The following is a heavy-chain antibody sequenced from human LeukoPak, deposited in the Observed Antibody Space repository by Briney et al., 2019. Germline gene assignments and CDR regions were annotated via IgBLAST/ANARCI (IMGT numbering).Heavy chain of an antibody. D-gene: IGHD2/OR15-2a*01. CDR2: VDPEDGET. Sequence: AASVKLSCKVSGYTFTDYYMHWVRQAPGKGLEWMGLVDPEDGETIYAEKFQGRVTITADTSTDTAYMELSSLRSEDTAVYYCATFMGTTSVSWGQGTLVTVSS. V-gene: IGHV1-69-2*01. J-gene: IGHJ4*02. CDR1: GYTFTDYY. CDR3: ATFMGTTSVS.